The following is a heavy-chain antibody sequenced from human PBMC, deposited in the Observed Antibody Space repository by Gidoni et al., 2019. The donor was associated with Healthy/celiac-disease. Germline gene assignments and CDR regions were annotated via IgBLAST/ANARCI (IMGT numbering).Heavy chain of an antibody. D-gene: IGHD3-3*01. Sequence: QVQLQESGPGLVKSSQTLSLTCTVSGGSISSGGYYWSWIRQHPGKGLEWIGYIYYSGSTYYNPSLKSRATISVDTSKNQFSLKLSSVTDADTAVYYWARVRTYYDFWSGPIADYGMDVWGQGTTVTVSS. J-gene: IGHJ6*02. CDR3: ARVRTYYDFWSGPIADYGMDV. V-gene: IGHV4-31*03. CDR2: IYYSGST. CDR1: GGSISSGGYY.